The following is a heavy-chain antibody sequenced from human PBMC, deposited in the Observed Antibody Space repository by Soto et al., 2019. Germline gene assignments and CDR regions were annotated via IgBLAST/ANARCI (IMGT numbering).Heavy chain of an antibody. J-gene: IGHJ4*02. D-gene: IGHD2-2*01. CDR2: IKSNSNGGTP. CDR3: TTTPLGYCSGSSCYSHFDY. CDR1: GVTFSDAW. Sequence: EVQLVESGGGLVRPGGSLRLSCAASGVTFSDAWMNWVRQAPGKGLEWLGRIKSNSNGGTPDYAAPVKGTFTISRDDSKNTRYLQMNSLKTADTAVYYCTTTPLGYCSGSSCYSHFDYWGQGTLVTVSS. V-gene: IGHV3-15*01.